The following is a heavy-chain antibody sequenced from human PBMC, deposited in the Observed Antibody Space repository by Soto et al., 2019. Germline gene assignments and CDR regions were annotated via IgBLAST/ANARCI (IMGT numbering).Heavy chain of an antibody. CDR2: ISVSGDTT. CDR3: ATRHLSYCSGGTCNPFDF. J-gene: IGHJ4*02. V-gene: IGHV3-23*01. CDR1: GFTFTTYA. Sequence: GGSLRLSCAASGFTFTTYAMSWVRQAPGKGLEWVSTISVSGDTTYYADSVKGRFAVSRDNSKNTIYLQMNSLRAEDTAIYHCATRHLSYCSGGTCNPFDFWGQGTLVTVSS. D-gene: IGHD2-15*01.